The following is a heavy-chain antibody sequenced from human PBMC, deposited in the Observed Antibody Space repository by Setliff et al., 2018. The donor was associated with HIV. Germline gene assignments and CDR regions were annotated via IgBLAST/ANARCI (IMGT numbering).Heavy chain of an antibody. D-gene: IGHD2-8*01. CDR3: VRLTADRTNYYYYMDV. V-gene: IGHV1-18*04. CDR1: GGTFSDYY. CDR2: IDSDNGNR. Sequence: GASVKVSCKASGGTFSDYYMHWVRQAPGQGLEWMGWIDSDNGNRNFAQKFRGRVTMTTDISTNTAYMEVRSLSFDDTAVYYCVRLTADRTNYYYYMDVWGKGTTVTVSS. J-gene: IGHJ6*03.